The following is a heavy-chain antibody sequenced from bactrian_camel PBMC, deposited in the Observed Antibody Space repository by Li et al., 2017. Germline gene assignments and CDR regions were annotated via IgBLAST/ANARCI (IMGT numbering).Heavy chain of an antibody. Sequence: QLVEFGGGSVQAGGSLRLSCKVSGHSRGSNCVGWYRLPPGKERESVVTIDSAASYADSVKGRFTISRDNAKDTVYLQMNSLKPEDTAMYYCAARGPYCHTKLSVADFTYWGQGTQVTVS. CDR2: IDSAA. CDR3: AARGPYCHTKLSVADFTY. J-gene: IGHJ6*01. D-gene: IGHD2*01. CDR1: GHSRGSNC. V-gene: IGHV3S56*01.